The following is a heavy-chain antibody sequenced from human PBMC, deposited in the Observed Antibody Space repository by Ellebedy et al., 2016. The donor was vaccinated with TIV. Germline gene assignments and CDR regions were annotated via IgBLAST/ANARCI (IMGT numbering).Heavy chain of an antibody. Sequence: ASVKVSCKASGYTFTSYYIHWVRQAPGQGLEWMGIINPSSGSTGYAPKFQGRVSMTRDTSTSTVNMELSSLISEDTAVYYCARAHCTNGVCPEVDPWGQGTLVTVSS. CDR1: GYTFTSYY. CDR3: ARAHCTNGVCPEVDP. D-gene: IGHD2-8*01. V-gene: IGHV1-46*01. CDR2: INPSSGST. J-gene: IGHJ5*02.